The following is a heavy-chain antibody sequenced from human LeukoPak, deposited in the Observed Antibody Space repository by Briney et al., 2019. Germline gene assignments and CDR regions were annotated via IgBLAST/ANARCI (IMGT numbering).Heavy chain of an antibody. D-gene: IGHD3-10*01. CDR2: ISYDGSNK. V-gene: IGHV3-30*01. CDR3: ARRFGAHFDY. CDR1: GFTFSSYA. Sequence: GGSLRLSCAASGFTFSSYAMHWVRQAPGKGLEWVAVISYDGSNKYYADSVKGRFTISRDNSKNTLYLQMNSLRAEDTAVYYCARRFGAHFDYWGQGTLVTVSS. J-gene: IGHJ4*02.